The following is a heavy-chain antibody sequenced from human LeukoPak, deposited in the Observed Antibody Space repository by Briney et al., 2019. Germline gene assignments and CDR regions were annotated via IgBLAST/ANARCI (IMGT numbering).Heavy chain of an antibody. CDR1: GGTFSSYA. Sequence: SVKVPCKASGGTFSSYAISWVRQAPGQGLEWMGGIIPIFGTANYAQKFQGRVTITADESTSTAYMELSSLRSEDTAVYYCARIPPEGPYYYYYGMDVWGKGTTVTVSS. J-gene: IGHJ6*04. V-gene: IGHV1-69*13. D-gene: IGHD1-14*01. CDR2: IIPIFGTA. CDR3: ARIPPEGPYYYYYGMDV.